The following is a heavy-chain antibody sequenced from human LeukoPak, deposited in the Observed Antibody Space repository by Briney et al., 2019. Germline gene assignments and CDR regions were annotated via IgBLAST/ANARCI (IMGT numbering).Heavy chain of an antibody. D-gene: IGHD3-22*01. J-gene: IGHJ4*02. V-gene: IGHV4-59*12. CDR3: ARDRGYYDSSGYKIKDFDY. Sequence: SETLSLTCTVSGGSISSYYWSWIRQPPGKGLEWIGYIYYSGSTNYNPSLKSRVTISVDTSKNQFSLKLSSVTAADTAVYYCARDRGYYDSSGYKIKDFDYWGQGTLVTVSS. CDR2: IYYSGST. CDR1: GGSISSYY.